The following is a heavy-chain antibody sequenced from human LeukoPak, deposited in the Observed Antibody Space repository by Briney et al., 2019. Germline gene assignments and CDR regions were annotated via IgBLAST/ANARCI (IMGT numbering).Heavy chain of an antibody. CDR2: ISGSGGSI. CDR1: EFSCSNYA. Sequence: HSGGSLRLSGAASEFSCSNYAMSWVRQAPEKGLEWVSAISGSGGSIYYADSVKGRFTISRDNSKNTLYLQMNSLRAEDTAVYYCARDDYWGQGTLVTVSS. V-gene: IGHV3-23*01. CDR3: ARDDY. J-gene: IGHJ4*02.